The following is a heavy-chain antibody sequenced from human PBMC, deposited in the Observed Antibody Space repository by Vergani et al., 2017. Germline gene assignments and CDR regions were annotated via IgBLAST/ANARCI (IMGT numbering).Heavy chain of an antibody. CDR2: IYIGDSDT. V-gene: IGHV5-51*01. D-gene: IGHD4-17*01. J-gene: IGHJ3*02. Sequence: EVQLLQSGPEVKKPGESLKISCQGSGNRFSTDWIGWVRQRPGKGLEWMGIIYIGDSDTQYSPSFQGQVTISADKSISIVYLQWSSLEASDTAMYYCTRHHEDYGDYGAFDMWGQGTMVIVSS. CDR3: TRHHEDYGDYGAFDM. CDR1: GNRFSTDW.